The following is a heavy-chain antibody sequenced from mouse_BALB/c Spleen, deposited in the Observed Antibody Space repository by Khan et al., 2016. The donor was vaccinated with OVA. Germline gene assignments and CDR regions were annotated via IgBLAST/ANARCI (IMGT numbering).Heavy chain of an antibody. CDR2: ISHSGRT. CDR3: ASSVTITTVVATDFDY. V-gene: IGHV3-2*02. J-gene: IGHJ2*01. Sequence: EVQLQESGPGLVKPSQSLSLTCTVTGYSITSDYAWNWIRQFPGNKVEWMGYISHSGRTSYNPSLKSRISITRDTSKHPFFLQLNSVTTEDTATYYRASSVTITTVVATDFDYWGQGTTLTVSS. D-gene: IGHD1-1*01. CDR1: GYSITSDYA.